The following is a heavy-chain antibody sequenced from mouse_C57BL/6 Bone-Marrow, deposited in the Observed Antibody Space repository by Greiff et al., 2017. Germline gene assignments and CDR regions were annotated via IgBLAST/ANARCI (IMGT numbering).Heavy chain of an antibody. CDR3: AHECGYPCYFDV. Sequence: QVQLQQSGAELARPGASVKLSCKASGYTFTSYCISWVKQRTGQGLEWIGEIYPRSGNTYYNAKFKGKDPLTADKSSSTAYMELRSLTSEDSAVYCGAHECGYPCYFDVWGTGTTVTVSS. V-gene: IGHV1-81*01. D-gene: IGHD2-2*01. CDR1: GYTFTSYC. J-gene: IGHJ1*03. CDR2: IYPRSGNT.